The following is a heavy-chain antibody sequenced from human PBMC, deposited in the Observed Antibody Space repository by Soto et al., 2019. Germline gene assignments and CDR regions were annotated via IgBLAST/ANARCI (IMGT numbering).Heavy chain of an antibody. CDR3: ASWDDFWSGYSGDAFDI. J-gene: IGHJ3*02. V-gene: IGHV3-7*03. Sequence: PGGSLRLSCAASGFTFSSYWMSWVRQAPGKGLEWVANIKQDGSEKYYVDSVKGRFTISRDNAKNSLYLQMNSLRAEDTAVYYCASWDDFWSGYSGDAFDIWGQGTMVTVSS. CDR1: GFTFSSYW. D-gene: IGHD3-3*01. CDR2: IKQDGSEK.